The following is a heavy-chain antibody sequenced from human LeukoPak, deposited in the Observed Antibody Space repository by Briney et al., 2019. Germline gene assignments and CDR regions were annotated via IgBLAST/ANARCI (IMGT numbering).Heavy chain of an antibody. V-gene: IGHV3-7*01. CDR1: GFILSNFW. D-gene: IGHD2-21*01. CDR3: ARKIGLDF. Sequence: GGSLRLSCAASGFILSNFWMSWVRQAPGKGLEWVANIGEDGSEKYYVDSVKGRFTISRDNARNSLTLQMNSLRAEDTAVYYCARKIGLDFWGQGTMVIVS. J-gene: IGHJ3*01. CDR2: IGEDGSEK.